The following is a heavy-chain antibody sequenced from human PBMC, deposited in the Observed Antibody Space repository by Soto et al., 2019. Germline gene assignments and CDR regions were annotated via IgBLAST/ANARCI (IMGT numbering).Heavy chain of an antibody. CDR1: GFSFSSNV. CDR2: ISRSGDST. V-gene: IGHV3-23*01. CDR3: GKDHGIALAVSWTSEESY. J-gene: IGHJ4*02. Sequence: EVQLLESGGGLVQPGGSLRLSCEASGFSFSSNVMTWVRKAPGKGLEWVSAISRSGDSTYYADYVKGQFTISRDNFKNTLYLHMDSLRAEDTAVYYCGKDHGIALAVSWTSEESYWGQGALVTVSS. D-gene: IGHD6-19*01.